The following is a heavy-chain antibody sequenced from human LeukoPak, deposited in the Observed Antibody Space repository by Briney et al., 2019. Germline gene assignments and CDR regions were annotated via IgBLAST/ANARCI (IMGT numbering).Heavy chain of an antibody. D-gene: IGHD6-25*01. CDR1: GFTFSNYG. CDR3: ARDRRLASFDY. J-gene: IGHJ4*02. Sequence: GGSLRLSCAASGFTFSNYGMNWVRQAPGKGLEWVSGITGRGENTHYADSVKGRFTISRDNSKNTLYLQMNSLRAEDAAIYYCARDRRLASFDYGGQGTLVTVSS. V-gene: IGHV3-23*01. CDR2: ITGRGENT.